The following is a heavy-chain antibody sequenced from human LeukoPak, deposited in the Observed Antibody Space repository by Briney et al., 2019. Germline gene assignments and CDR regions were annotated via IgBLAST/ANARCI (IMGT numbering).Heavy chain of an antibody. CDR1: GFTFRTYW. D-gene: IGHD2-2*03. CDR3: ARVGSQSFDY. CDR2: INEDGSDK. V-gene: IGHV3-7*01. Sequence: GGSLRLSCAASGFTFRTYWMSWVRQAPGKGLEWVANINEDGSDKYYVDSVKGRFTISKDNAKNSLGLQMNSLRAEDTAIYYCARVGSQSFDYWGQGTLVTVSS. J-gene: IGHJ4*02.